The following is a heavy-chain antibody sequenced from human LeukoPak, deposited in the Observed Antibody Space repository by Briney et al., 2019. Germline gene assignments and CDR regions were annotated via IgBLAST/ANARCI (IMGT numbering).Heavy chain of an antibody. Sequence: GASVKVSCKASGYTFTGSYMHWVRQAPGQGLEWMGWINPNSGGTNYAQKFQGRVTMTRDTSISTAYMELSRLRSDDTAVYYCARDRRSIAAALGYWGQGTLVTVSS. CDR3: ARDRRSIAAALGY. CDR1: GYTFTGSY. CDR2: INPNSGGT. J-gene: IGHJ4*02. D-gene: IGHD6-13*01. V-gene: IGHV1-2*02.